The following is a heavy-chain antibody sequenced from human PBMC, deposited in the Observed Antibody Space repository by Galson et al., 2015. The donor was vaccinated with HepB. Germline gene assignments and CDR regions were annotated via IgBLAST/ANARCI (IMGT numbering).Heavy chain of an antibody. D-gene: IGHD2-2*01. CDR3: ARGQLLSES. Sequence: VKVSCKASGGTFSSYAISWVRQAPGQGLEWMGRIIPILGIANYAQKFQGRVTITADKSTSTAYMELSSLRSEDTAVYYCARGQLLSESWGQGTLVTVSS. CDR1: GGTFSSYA. V-gene: IGHV1-69*10. CDR2: IIPILGIA. J-gene: IGHJ5*02.